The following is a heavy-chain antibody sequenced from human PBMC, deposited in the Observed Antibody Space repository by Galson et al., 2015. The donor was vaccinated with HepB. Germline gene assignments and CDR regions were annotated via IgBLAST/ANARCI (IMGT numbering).Heavy chain of an antibody. D-gene: IGHD2-15*01. J-gene: IGHJ5*02. CDR2: INHSGTT. CDR3: ARGIGYCSGGSCYRRTCFDP. V-gene: IGHV4-34*01. Sequence: SLTCAVYGGSFSGYYWCWIRQPPGKGLEWIGEINHSGTTNYNPSLKSRVTISLDTSKNQFSLKLSSVTAADTAVFYCARGIGYCSGGSCYRRTCFDPWGQGTLVTVSS. CDR1: GGSFSGYY.